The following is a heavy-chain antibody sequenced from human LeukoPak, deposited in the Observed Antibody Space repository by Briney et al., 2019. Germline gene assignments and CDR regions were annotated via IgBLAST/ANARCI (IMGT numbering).Heavy chain of an antibody. Sequence: SETLSLTCTVSGGSISSYYWSWIRQPPGKGLEWIGYIYYSGSTNYNPSLKSRVTISVDTSKNQFSLKLSSVTAADTAVYYCARKSKRRQQLGNFDYWGQGTLVTVSS. J-gene: IGHJ4*02. D-gene: IGHD6-13*01. CDR1: GGSISSYY. CDR2: IYYSGST. CDR3: ARKSKRRQQLGNFDY. V-gene: IGHV4-59*12.